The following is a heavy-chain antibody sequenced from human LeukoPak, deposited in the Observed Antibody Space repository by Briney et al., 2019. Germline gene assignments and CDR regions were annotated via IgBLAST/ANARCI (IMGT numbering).Heavy chain of an antibody. CDR3: ARGAYYYDSSGPPAGY. J-gene: IGHJ4*02. D-gene: IGHD3-22*01. Sequence: AASVKVSCKASGGTFSSYAISWVRQAPGQGLEWMGWMNPNSGNTGYAQKFQGRVTMTRNTSISTAYMELSSLRSEDTAVYYCARGAYYYDSSGPPAGYWGQGTLVTVSS. CDR1: GGTFSSYA. CDR2: MNPNSGNT. V-gene: IGHV1-8*02.